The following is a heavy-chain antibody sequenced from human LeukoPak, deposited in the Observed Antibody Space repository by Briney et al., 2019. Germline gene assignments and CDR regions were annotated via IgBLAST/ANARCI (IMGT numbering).Heavy chain of an antibody. Sequence: SDTLSLICGVSGGSIITSSYYWGWIRQPPGKGLEWIGSIYYSGTTHYNPSLKSRVTISVDTSKNQFSLRLSSVTAADTAVYYCARVLLYDYVRGSYPQGPDYWGQGTLVTVSS. D-gene: IGHD3-16*02. CDR2: IYYSGTT. CDR1: GGSIITSSYY. V-gene: IGHV4-39*01. J-gene: IGHJ4*02. CDR3: ARVLLYDYVRGSYPQGPDY.